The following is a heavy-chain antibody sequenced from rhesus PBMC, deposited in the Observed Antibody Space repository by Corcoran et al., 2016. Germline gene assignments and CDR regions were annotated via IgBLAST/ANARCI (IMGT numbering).Heavy chain of an antibody. V-gene: IGHV4-122*02. D-gene: IGHD6-13*01. CDR2: ITYSGST. Sequence: QVQLQESGPGLVKPSAPLSLTCAVSGGSIRRGYYSLCWIRQPPGKGLEWIGYITYSGSTRYNPSLKSRVTISRDTSKNQFSLKLSSVTAADTAVYYCAREGQLVGFDYWGQGVLVTVSS. CDR3: AREGQLVGFDY. CDR1: GGSIRRGYYS. J-gene: IGHJ4*01.